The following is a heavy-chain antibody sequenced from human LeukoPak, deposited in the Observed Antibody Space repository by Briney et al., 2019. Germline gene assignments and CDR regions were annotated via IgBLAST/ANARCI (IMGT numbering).Heavy chain of an antibody. J-gene: IGHJ6*03. CDR3: ASSLLGGYYYYYYMDV. D-gene: IGHD3-16*01. Sequence: TASETLSLTCTVSGGSISSYYWSWIRQPPGKGLEWIGYIYYSGSTNYNPSLKSRVTISVDTSKNQFSLKLSSVTAADTAVYYCASSLLGGYYYYYYMDVWGKGTTVTVSS. CDR1: GGSISSYY. V-gene: IGHV4-59*01. CDR2: IYYSGST.